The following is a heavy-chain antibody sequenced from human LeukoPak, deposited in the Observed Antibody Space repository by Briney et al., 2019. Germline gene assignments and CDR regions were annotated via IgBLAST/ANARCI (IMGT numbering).Heavy chain of an antibody. D-gene: IGHD5-12*01. CDR2: ISSSSSTI. CDR3: ARAPPDPLRLFDY. CDR1: GFTFSSYS. J-gene: IGHJ4*02. Sequence: GGSLRLSCAASGFTFSSYSMNWVRQAPGKGLEWVSYISSSSSTIYYADPVKGRFTISRDNAKNSLYLQMNSLRAEDTAVYYCARAPPDPLRLFDYWGPGTLVTVS. V-gene: IGHV3-48*04.